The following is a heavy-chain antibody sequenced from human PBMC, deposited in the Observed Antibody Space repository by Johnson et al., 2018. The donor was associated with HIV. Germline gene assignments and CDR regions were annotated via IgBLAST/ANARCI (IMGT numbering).Heavy chain of an antibody. D-gene: IGHD3-22*01. V-gene: IGHV3-15*01. CDR2: IKSKTDGGTT. J-gene: IGHJ3*02. Sequence: EQLVESGGGLVQPGGSLRLSCAASGFTFSNAWMSWVRQAPGKGLEWVGRIKSKTDGGTTDYAAPVQGRFTISRDDSKHTLYLQMNSLRAEDTAVYYCARADITYSYYDSSGYYYHDAFDIWGQGTMVTVSS. CDR3: ARADITYSYYDSSGYYYHDAFDI. CDR1: GFTFSNAW.